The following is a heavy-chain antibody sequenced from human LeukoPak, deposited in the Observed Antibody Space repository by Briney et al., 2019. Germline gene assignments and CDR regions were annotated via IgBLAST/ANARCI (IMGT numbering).Heavy chain of an antibody. D-gene: IGHD3-3*01. CDR3: ARDRENDFWSGYPDYYYMDV. V-gene: IGHV1-69*01. Sequence: GSSVKVSCKASGGTFSSYAISWVRQAPGQGLEWRGGIIPIFGTANYAQKFQGRVTITADESTSTAYMELSSLRSEDTAVYYCARDRENDFWSGYPDYYYMDVWGKGTTVTVSS. J-gene: IGHJ6*03. CDR1: GGTFSSYA. CDR2: IIPIFGTA.